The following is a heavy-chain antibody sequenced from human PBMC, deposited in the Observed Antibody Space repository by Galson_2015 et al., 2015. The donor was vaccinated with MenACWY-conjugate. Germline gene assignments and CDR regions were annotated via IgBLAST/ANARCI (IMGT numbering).Heavy chain of an antibody. D-gene: IGHD6-13*01. J-gene: IGHJ4*02. CDR1: GDSVSSNTAA. CDR2: TYYRSKWYN. Sequence: AISGDSVSSNTAAWNWIRQSPSRGLEWLGRTYYRSKWYNDYAVSVRRRMTISPDTSKNQFSLQLKSVTPDDTAVYYCAREALYSGSWYPIEYWGQGTRVTVSS. CDR3: AREALYSGSWYPIEY. V-gene: IGHV6-1*01.